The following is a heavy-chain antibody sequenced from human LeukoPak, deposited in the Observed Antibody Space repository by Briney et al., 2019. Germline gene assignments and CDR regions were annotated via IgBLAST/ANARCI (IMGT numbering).Heavy chain of an antibody. Sequence: GGSLRLSCTASGFVFSNYAMSWVRQAPGKGLEWVSAISTGGGDTYHADSVKGRFTISRDQSKNTLYLQMNSLRAEDTAVYYCARASGRNYHFDDWGQGTLVTVSS. D-gene: IGHD1-26*01. J-gene: IGHJ4*02. CDR2: ISTGGGDT. CDR1: GFVFSNYA. CDR3: ARASGRNYHFDD. V-gene: IGHV3-23*01.